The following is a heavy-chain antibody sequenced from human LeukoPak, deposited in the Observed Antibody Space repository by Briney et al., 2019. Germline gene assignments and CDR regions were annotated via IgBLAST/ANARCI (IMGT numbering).Heavy chain of an antibody. Sequence: PGGSLRLSCTASGFPFSNAWMNWVRQAPGKGLEWVGRIKSKTDGGTTDYAAPVKGRFTISRDDSENTVYLQMSSLQIEDTAVYCCMTRANWGQGTLVTVSS. CDR2: IKSKTDGGTT. V-gene: IGHV3-15*01. J-gene: IGHJ4*02. CDR3: MTRAN. CDR1: GFPFSNAW.